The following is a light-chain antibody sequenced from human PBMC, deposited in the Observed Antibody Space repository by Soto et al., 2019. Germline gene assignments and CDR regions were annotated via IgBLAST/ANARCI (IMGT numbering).Light chain of an antibody. J-gene: IGKJ1*01. V-gene: IGKV3-20*01. CDR2: AAS. CDR3: QQYGNSPWA. Sequence: ELLLTQSPATLSLSPGERATLSCRASQSVSSYLAWYQHKPGQAPRVLIYAASSRTTGIPDRFSGSGSGTEFTLTISRLEPEDSAVYYCQQYGNSPWAFGQGTKVDIK. CDR1: QSVSSY.